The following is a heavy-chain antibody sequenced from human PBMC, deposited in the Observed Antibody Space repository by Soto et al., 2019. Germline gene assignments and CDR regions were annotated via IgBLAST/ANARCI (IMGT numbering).Heavy chain of an antibody. D-gene: IGHD5-18*01. Sequence: PSETLSLTCTVSGGSISSGGYYWSWIRQHPGKGLEWIGYIYYSGSTYYNPSLKSRVTISVDTSKNQFSLKLSSVTAADTAVYYCARVKWGTAMGDGMDVWGQGTTVTVSS. CDR1: GGSISSGGYY. J-gene: IGHJ6*02. CDR3: ARVKWGTAMGDGMDV. CDR2: IYYSGST. V-gene: IGHV4-31*03.